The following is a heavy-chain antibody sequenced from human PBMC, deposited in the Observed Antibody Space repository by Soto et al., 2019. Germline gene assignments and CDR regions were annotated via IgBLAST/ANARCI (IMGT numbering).Heavy chain of an antibody. V-gene: IGHV3-30-3*01. J-gene: IGHJ4*02. CDR3: ASSLGGDWLLYHPVWY. Sequence: PGGSLRLSCAASGFTFSSYAMHWVRQAPGKGLEWVAVISYDGSNKYYADSVKGRFTISRDNSKNTPYLQMNSLRAEDTAVYYCASSLGGDWLLYHPVWYWGQGTLVTVSS. D-gene: IGHD3-9*01. CDR1: GFTFSSYA. CDR2: ISYDGSNK.